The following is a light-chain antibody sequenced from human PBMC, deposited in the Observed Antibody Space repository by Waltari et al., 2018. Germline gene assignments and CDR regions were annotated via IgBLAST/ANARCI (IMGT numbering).Light chain of an antibody. V-gene: IGKV4-1*01. J-gene: IGKJ2*01. CDR3: LQYFDVPQT. CDR2: WAS. CDR1: QSVFLSANNKNY. Sequence: VMTQSPDSLAVSLGERATLTCRSSQSVFLSANNKNYVAWYQHKPGQPPKLLIYWASIREAGVPDRFTGSGSGTQFTLTISSLQAEDVAVYFCLQYFDVPQTFGQGTKLEI.